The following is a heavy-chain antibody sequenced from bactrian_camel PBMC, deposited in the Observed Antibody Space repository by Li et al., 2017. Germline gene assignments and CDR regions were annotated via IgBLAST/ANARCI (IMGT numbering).Heavy chain of an antibody. CDR1: RPIHC. Sequence: VQLVESGGGSVQAGGSLTLSCTSSRPIHCMGWFRQSPGKEREGVAGISAGDAIYYADSAKGRFTISRERAKNTVYLQMNSLKPEDTAMYYCATKLYSVTCGTWQGYRYWGQGTQVTVS. D-gene: IGHD2*01. CDR2: ISAGDAI. CDR3: ATKLYSVTCGTWQGYRY. V-gene: IGHV3S53*01. J-gene: IGHJ4*01.